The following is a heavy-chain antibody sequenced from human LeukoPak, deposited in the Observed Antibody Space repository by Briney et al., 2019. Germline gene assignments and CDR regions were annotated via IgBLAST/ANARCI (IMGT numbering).Heavy chain of an antibody. CDR2: IIPIFGTA. J-gene: IGHJ6*03. Sequence: ASVKVSCKASGGTFSSYAISWVRQAPGQGLEWMGGIIPIFGTANYAQKFQGRVTITTDESTSTAYMELSSLRSEDTAVYYCARDVAREYQLLSDYYYYMDVWGKGTTVTVSS. V-gene: IGHV1-69*05. CDR3: ARDVAREYQLLSDYYYYMDV. CDR1: GGTFSSYA. D-gene: IGHD2-2*01.